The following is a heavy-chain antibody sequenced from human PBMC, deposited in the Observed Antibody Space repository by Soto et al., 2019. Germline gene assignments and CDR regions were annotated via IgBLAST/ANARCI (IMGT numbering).Heavy chain of an antibody. J-gene: IGHJ4*02. CDR3: ARLVYDSRLNYPYFDH. CDR2: VYNDGSA. Sequence: SETLSLTCDVSGVSISSGNWWSWVRQPPGKGLEWIAEVYNDGSANYHPSLESRATISVDRSKNQFSLRLSSVTAADTGKYYCARLVYDSRLNYPYFDHWGQGTLVTAPQ. CDR1: GVSISSGNW. D-gene: IGHD3-22*01. V-gene: IGHV4-4*02.